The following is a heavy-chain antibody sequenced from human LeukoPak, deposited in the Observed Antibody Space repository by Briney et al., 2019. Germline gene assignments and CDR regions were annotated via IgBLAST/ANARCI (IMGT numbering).Heavy chain of an antibody. V-gene: IGHV1-18*01. Sequence: ASVKVSCQASGYTFTSYGISWVRQAPGKGLEWMGWISAYNGNTNYAQKLQGRVTMTTDTSTSTAYMELRSLRSDDTAVYYCARVVTMIVVRRTCFDYWGQGTLVTVSS. CDR2: ISAYNGNT. J-gene: IGHJ4*02. CDR1: GYTFTSYG. CDR3: ARVVTMIVVRRTCFDY. D-gene: IGHD3-22*01.